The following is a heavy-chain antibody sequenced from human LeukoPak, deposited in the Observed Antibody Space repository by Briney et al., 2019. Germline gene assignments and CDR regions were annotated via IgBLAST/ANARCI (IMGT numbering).Heavy chain of an antibody. CDR2: IIVILGKV. CDR3: ARYIHPQGLIGYAMDV. J-gene: IGHJ6*02. CDR1: GGPFNSYA. D-gene: IGHD2-15*01. Sequence: GASVKVSCKASGGPFNSYAINWVRRAPGQGLEWMGRIIVILGKVNYAQKFQGRLTITADKSTRTAYMDLSNLASEDTAIYFCARYIHPQGLIGYAMDVWSQGTTVIVSS. V-gene: IGHV1-69*04.